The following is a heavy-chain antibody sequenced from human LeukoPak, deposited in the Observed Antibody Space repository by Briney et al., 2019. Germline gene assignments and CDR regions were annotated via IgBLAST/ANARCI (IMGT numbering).Heavy chain of an antibody. J-gene: IGHJ3*02. V-gene: IGHV4-59*10. Sequence: SETLSLTCAVYGGSFSGYYWSWIRQPAGKGLEWIGRIYTSGSTNYNPSLKSRVTISVDTSKNQFSLKLSSVTAADTAVYYCARGRSGSYPRAFDIWGQGTMVTVSS. CDR1: GGSFSGYY. CDR3: ARGRSGSYPRAFDI. CDR2: IYTSGST. D-gene: IGHD1-26*01.